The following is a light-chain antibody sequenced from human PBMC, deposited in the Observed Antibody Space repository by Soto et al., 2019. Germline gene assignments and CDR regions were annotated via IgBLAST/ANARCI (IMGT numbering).Light chain of an antibody. Sequence: VVKQSPYTRSLSPVNSDTLSCSASQSVSTNFAWYLQKPGQAPRLLIYGASTRATAVPARFTASGSGTEFTLSISSLQSDDFGVYYCQQYDTWPRTFGQATKVDIK. CDR3: QQYDTWPRT. V-gene: IGKV3-15*01. CDR2: GAS. J-gene: IGKJ1*01. CDR1: QSVSTN.